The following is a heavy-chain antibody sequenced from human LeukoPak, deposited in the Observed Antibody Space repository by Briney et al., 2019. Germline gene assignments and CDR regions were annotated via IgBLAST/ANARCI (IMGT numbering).Heavy chain of an antibody. J-gene: IGHJ4*02. D-gene: IGHD5-18*01. V-gene: IGHV3-7*01. Sequence: GGSLRLSCAASGFTFNTYWMNWVRHAPGKGREWVANINQNGSEKLYVDSVRGRFTISRDNAKNSLYLQMNSLRAEDTAVYYCARDGGYSYGFDYWGQGTLVTVSS. CDR1: GFTFNTYW. CDR2: INQNGSEK. CDR3: ARDGGYSYGFDY.